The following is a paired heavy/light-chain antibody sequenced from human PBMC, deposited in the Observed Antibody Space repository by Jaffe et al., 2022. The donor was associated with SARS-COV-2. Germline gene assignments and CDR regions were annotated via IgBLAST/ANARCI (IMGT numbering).Heavy chain of an antibody. V-gene: IGHV1-46*04. Sequence: QVQLVQSGAEVKKPGASVKVSCKTSGFTFSNYYIHWVRQAPGQGLEWMGIINPSGGSTDYSQKLQGRVTMTMDASTTTVYVELSSLRSEDTAVYYCARAGWGVLPYFDYWGQGTLVAVSS. J-gene: IGHJ4*02. CDR3: ARAGWGVLPYFDY. CDR2: INPSGGST. CDR1: GFTFSNYY. D-gene: IGHD3-10*01.
Light chain of an antibody. V-gene: IGLV7-43*01. CDR2: STN. Sequence: QTVVTQEPSLTVSPGGTVTLTCGSSTGPVTSDYYPHWFQQKPGQPPTTLIYSTNNRHSWTPARFSGSLLGGKAALTLSGVQPEDEADYYCLFYFGGAQPWVFGGGTKLTVL. J-gene: IGLJ3*02. CDR3: LFYFGGAQPWV. CDR1: TGPVTSDYY.